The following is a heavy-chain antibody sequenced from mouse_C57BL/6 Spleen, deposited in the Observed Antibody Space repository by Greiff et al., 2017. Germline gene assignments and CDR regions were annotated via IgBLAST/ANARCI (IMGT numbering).Heavy chain of an antibody. CDR1: GYTFTDYN. Sequence: EVQLVESGPELVKPGASVKIPCKASGYTFTDYNMDWVKQSHGKSLEWIGDINPNNGGTIYNQKFKGKATLTVDKSSSTAYIELRSLTSEDTAVXYCARRRYWAYYGNPFFDYWGQGTTLTVSS. D-gene: IGHD2-1*01. V-gene: IGHV1-18*01. CDR3: ARRRYWAYYGNPFFDY. J-gene: IGHJ2*01. CDR2: INPNNGGT.